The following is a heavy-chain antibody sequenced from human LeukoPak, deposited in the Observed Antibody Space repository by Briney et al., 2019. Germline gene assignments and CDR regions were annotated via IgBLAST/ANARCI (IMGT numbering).Heavy chain of an antibody. CDR1: GFTFSSYS. J-gene: IGHJ4*02. V-gene: IGHV3-21*01. Sequence: GGSLRLSCAASGFTFSSYSMNWVRQAPGEGLEWVSSISSSSSYIYYADSVKGRFTISRDNAKNSLYLQMNSLRAEDTAVYYCARVSVTMIVVATFDYWGQGTLVTVSS. CDR3: ARVSVTMIVVATFDY. CDR2: ISSSSSYI. D-gene: IGHD3-22*01.